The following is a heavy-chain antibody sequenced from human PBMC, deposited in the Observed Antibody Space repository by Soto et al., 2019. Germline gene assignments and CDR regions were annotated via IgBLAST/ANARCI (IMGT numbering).Heavy chain of an antibody. Sequence: ASVKVSCKSSGYTFTGYYMHWVRQAPGQGLEWMGWINPNSGGTNYAQKFQGRVTMTRDTSISTAYMELSRLRSDDTAMYYCARVGAGIAARGAHFDYWGQGTLVTVSS. CDR1: GYTFTGYY. D-gene: IGHD6-6*01. V-gene: IGHV1-2*02. CDR2: INPNSGGT. J-gene: IGHJ4*02. CDR3: ARVGAGIAARGAHFDY.